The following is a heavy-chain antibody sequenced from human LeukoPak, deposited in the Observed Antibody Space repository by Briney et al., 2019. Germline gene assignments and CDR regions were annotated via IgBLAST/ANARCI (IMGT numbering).Heavy chain of an antibody. J-gene: IGHJ6*02. CDR1: GYTFTSYD. CDR3: ATYGSGSYYNVEYYYYYGMDV. D-gene: IGHD3-10*01. V-gene: IGHV1-8*01. Sequence: ASVKVSCKASGYTFTSYDINWVRQATGQGLEWMGWMNPNSGNTGYAQKFQGRVTMTRNTSISTAYMELSSLRSEDTAVYYCATYGSGSYYNVEYYYYYGMDVWSQGTTVTVSS. CDR2: MNPNSGNT.